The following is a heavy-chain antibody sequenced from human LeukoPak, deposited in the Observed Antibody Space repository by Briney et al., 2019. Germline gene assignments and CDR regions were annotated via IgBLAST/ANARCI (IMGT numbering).Heavy chain of an antibody. J-gene: IGHJ4*02. CDR3: TTDYGVY. D-gene: IGHD4-17*01. Sequence: GGSLRLSCAASGFTFSSYSMNWVRQAPGKGLEWVGRIKSKTGGGTTDYAAPVKGRFTISRDDSKNTLYLQMNSLKTEDTGVYYCTTDYGVYWGQGTLVTVSS. CDR1: GFTFSSYS. V-gene: IGHV3-15*01. CDR2: IKSKTGGGTT.